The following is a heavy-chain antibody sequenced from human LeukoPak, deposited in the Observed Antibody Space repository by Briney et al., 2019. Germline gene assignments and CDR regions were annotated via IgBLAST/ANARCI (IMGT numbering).Heavy chain of an antibody. CDR2: ISSSGTI. CDR1: GFTFSDYF. J-gene: IGHJ6*04. CDR3: AELGITMIGGV. Sequence: GGSLRLSCAASGFTFSDYFMSWIRQAPGKGLEWVSHISSSGTIYYADSVKGRATISRDNAKNSLYLQMNSLRAEDTAVYYCAELGITMIGGVWGKGTTVTISS. D-gene: IGHD3-10*02. V-gene: IGHV3-11*04.